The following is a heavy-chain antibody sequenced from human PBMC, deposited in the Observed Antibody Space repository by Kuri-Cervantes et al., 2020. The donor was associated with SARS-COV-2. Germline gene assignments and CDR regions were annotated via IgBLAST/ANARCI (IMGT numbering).Heavy chain of an antibody. Sequence: SVKVSCKASGGTFSSYAISWVRQAPGQGLEWMGGIIPIFGTANYAQKFQGGVTMTTDTSTSTAYMELRSLRSDDTAVYYCARDRLRVITFGGVKQTAYWGQGTLVTVSS. J-gene: IGHJ4*02. CDR3: ARDRLRVITFGGVKQTAY. CDR2: IIPIFGTA. V-gene: IGHV1-69*05. CDR1: GGTFSSYA. D-gene: IGHD3-16*01.